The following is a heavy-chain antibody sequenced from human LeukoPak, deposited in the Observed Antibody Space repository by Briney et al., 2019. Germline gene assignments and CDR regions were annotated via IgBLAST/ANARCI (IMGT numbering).Heavy chain of an antibody. J-gene: IGHJ4*02. V-gene: IGHV1-8*01. Sequence: ASVKVSCKASGYTFASFDFNWVRQATGQGLEWMGWMKSNNGHTGYAQKFQGRVTMTRDTSISTAYMELSSLTFEDTAVYYCARGPPNWGMVGYWGQGTLVTVSS. CDR1: GYTFASFD. CDR2: MKSNNGHT. D-gene: IGHD7-27*01. CDR3: ARGPPNWGMVGY.